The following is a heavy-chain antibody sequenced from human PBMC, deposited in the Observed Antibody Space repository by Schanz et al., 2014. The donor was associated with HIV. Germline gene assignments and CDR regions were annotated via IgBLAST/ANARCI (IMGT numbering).Heavy chain of an antibody. Sequence: VQLVESGGGVVQPGRSLRLSCAASGFTFRNYAMSWVRQAPGKGLEWVSAISESGGSTYYADSVKGRFTISRDNSKNTLYLQMNTLRAEDTAVYYCAKPEYDTSGNSQSHFDYWGQGTLVTVSP. CDR3: AKPEYDTSGNSQSHFDY. D-gene: IGHD3-22*01. CDR2: ISESGGST. CDR1: GFTFRNYA. J-gene: IGHJ4*02. V-gene: IGHV3-23*04.